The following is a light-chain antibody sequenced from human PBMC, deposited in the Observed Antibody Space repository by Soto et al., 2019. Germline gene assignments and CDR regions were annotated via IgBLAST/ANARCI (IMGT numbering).Light chain of an antibody. Sequence: DIQMTQSPSTLSGSVGDRVTITCRASQTISSWLAWYQQKPGKAPKLLIYKASTLKSGVPSRFSGSGSGTEFTLTISCLQSEDFATYYCQQYYSYPPTFGQGTKVDI. CDR2: KAS. V-gene: IGKV1-5*03. CDR1: QTISSW. CDR3: QQYYSYPPT. J-gene: IGKJ1*01.